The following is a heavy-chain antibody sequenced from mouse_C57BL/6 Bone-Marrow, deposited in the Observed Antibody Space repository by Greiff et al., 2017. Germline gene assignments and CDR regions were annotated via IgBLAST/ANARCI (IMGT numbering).Heavy chain of an antibody. CDR2: ISNGGGST. Sequence: EVKVVESGGGLVQPGGSLKLSCAASGFTFSSYTMSWVRQTPEKRLEWVAYISNGGGSTHYPDTVKGRFTISRDNAKNTLYLQMSSLKSEDTAMYYCARHYYGSSYYAMDYWGQGTSVTVSS. V-gene: IGHV5-12-2*01. CDR1: GFTFSSYT. D-gene: IGHD1-1*01. J-gene: IGHJ4*01. CDR3: ARHYYGSSYYAMDY.